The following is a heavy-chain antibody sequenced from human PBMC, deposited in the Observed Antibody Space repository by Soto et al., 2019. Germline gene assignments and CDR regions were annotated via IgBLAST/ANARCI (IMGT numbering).Heavy chain of an antibody. Sequence: GGSLRLSCAASGFTFISYSMNWVRQAPGKGLEWVSYISSSSSTIYYADSVKGRFTISRDNAKNSLYLQMNSLRAENTAVYYCARDVYGDYGYYYMDVWGKGTTVTVSS. CDR2: ISSSSSTI. J-gene: IGHJ6*03. D-gene: IGHD4-17*01. V-gene: IGHV3-48*01. CDR1: GFTFISYS. CDR3: ARDVYGDYGYYYMDV.